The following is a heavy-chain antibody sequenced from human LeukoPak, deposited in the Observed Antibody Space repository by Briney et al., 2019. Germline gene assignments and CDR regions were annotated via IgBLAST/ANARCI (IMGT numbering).Heavy chain of an antibody. CDR2: INPRSGDT. CDR3: ARGFKSWLDYYYYMDV. CDR1: GYSFNIYE. D-gene: IGHD6-19*01. Sequence: ASVKVSCKAFGYSFNIYEVHWVRQAPGHGLEWIGSINPRSGDTRSAQDFQGRVTMTADTSTTTLYLELRRLRFDDTAVYYCARGFKSWLDYYYYMDVWGKGTTVTISS. J-gene: IGHJ6*03. V-gene: IGHV1-2*02.